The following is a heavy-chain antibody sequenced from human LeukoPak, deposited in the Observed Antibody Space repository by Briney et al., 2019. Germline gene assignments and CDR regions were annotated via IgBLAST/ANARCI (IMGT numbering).Heavy chain of an antibody. CDR1: GFTFSSYG. Sequence: QPGGSLRLSCAASGFTFSSYGMHWVRQAPGKGLEWVANIKQDGSEKYYVDSVKGRFTISRDNAKNSLYLQMNSLRAEDTAVYYCARAEKVEYYDILTGYHYYYYYMDVWGKGTTVTVSS. V-gene: IGHV3-7*01. CDR2: IKQDGSEK. D-gene: IGHD3-9*01. CDR3: ARAEKVEYYDILTGYHYYYYYMDV. J-gene: IGHJ6*03.